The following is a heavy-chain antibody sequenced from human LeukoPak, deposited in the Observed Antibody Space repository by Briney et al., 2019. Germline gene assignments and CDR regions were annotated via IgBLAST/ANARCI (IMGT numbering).Heavy chain of an antibody. J-gene: IGHJ4*02. Sequence: ASVKVSCKASGGTFSSYAISCVRQAPGQGLEWMGRIIPILGIANYAQKFQGRVTITADKSTSTAYMELSSLRSEDTAVYYCATSPSGRTWELQYYFDYWGQGTLVTVSS. CDR1: GGTFSSYA. V-gene: IGHV1-69*04. CDR2: IIPILGIA. D-gene: IGHD1-26*01. CDR3: ATSPSGRTWELQYYFDY.